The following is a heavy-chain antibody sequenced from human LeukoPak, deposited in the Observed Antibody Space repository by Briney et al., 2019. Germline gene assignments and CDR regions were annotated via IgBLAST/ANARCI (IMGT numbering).Heavy chain of an antibody. J-gene: IGHJ5*02. D-gene: IGHD6-6*01. CDR1: GFTFSSYS. Sequence: GGSLRLSCAASGFTFSSYSMTWVRQAPGKGLEWVSSINSSSSYIYYADSVKGRFTISRDNAKNSLYLQMNSLRAEDTAVYYCARGLLEYSSSSGGFDPWGQGTLVTVSS. CDR2: INSSSSYI. CDR3: ARGLLEYSSSSGGFDP. V-gene: IGHV3-21*01.